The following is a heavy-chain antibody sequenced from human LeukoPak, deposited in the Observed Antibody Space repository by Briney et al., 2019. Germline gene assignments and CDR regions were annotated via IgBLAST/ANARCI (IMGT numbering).Heavy chain of an antibody. V-gene: IGHV3-23*01. CDR3: AKVGGAVDTAMEDYFDY. D-gene: IGHD5-18*01. J-gene: IGHJ4*02. CDR2: GSGGST. Sequence: GSGGSTYYADSVKGRFTISRDNSKNTLYLQMNSLRAEDTAVYYCAKVGGAVDTAMEDYFDYWGQGTLVTVSS.